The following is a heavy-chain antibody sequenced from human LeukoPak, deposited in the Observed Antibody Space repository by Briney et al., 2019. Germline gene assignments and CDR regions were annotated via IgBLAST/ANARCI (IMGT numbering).Heavy chain of an antibody. CDR1: GFTFSSFA. CDR2: IRGSGDDT. D-gene: IGHD3-22*01. V-gene: IGHV3-23*01. J-gene: IGHJ5*02. CDR3: APDRSGSFPNWFDP. Sequence: GGSLRLSCAASGFTFSSFAISWVRQAPGKGLDWVSSIRGSGDDTYYADSVKGRFTISRDNSKNTLYLQMNSLRAGDTAVYYCAPDRSGSFPNWFDPWGQGTQVTVSS.